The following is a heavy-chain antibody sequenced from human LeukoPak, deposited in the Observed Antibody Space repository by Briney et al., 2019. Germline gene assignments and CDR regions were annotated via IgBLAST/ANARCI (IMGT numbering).Heavy chain of an antibody. D-gene: IGHD3-16*01. CDR3: AKGGSLDI. Sequence: SGGSLRLSCAASGFTFSNYNMNWVRHAPGKGLEWVSAISGSGVSTFYADYVKGRFSISRDNSKNTLYLEMNSLRGEDTALYSCAKGGSLDIWGQGTMVTVSS. V-gene: IGHV3-23*01. CDR1: GFTFSNYN. J-gene: IGHJ3*02. CDR2: ISGSGVST.